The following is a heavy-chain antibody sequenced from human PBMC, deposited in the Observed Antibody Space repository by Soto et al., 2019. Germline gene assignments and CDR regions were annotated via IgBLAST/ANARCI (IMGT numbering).Heavy chain of an antibody. V-gene: IGHV4-30-2*01. D-gene: IGHD2-2*01. J-gene: IGHJ4*02. Sequence: QPQLQESGSGMVKPSQTLSLTCAVSGGSISSGGFFWSWIRQPPGKGLEWIGYIYHSGSTYYNPSLKSRVTISVDRSKHQFSLKLGSVTAADTAVYYCARVPDYWGQGTLVTVSS. CDR3: ARVPDY. CDR2: IYHSGST. CDR1: GGSISSGGFF.